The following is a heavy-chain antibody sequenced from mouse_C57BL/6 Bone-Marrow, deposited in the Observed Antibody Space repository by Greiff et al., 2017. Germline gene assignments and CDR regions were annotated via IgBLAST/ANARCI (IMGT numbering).Heavy chain of an antibody. CDR2: MNPSSGYT. Sequence: VKLMESGAELAKPGASVKLSCKASGYTFTSYWLHWVKQRPGQGLEWIGYMNPSSGYTKYNQKFKDKATLTADKSSSTAYMQQSSLTYEDSAVYCCARRGYRARFAYWGQETLITVSA. J-gene: IGHJ3*01. CDR1: GYTFTSYW. CDR3: ARRGYRARFAY. D-gene: IGHD1-3*01. V-gene: IGHV1-7*01.